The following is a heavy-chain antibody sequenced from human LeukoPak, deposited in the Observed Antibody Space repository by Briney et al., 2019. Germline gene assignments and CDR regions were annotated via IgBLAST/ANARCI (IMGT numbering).Heavy chain of an antibody. J-gene: IGHJ3*02. D-gene: IGHD6-13*01. CDR2: INQDGSEK. CDR1: GFTFSSYW. Sequence: PGGSLRLSCAGSGFTFSSYWMSWVRQAPGKGLEWVANINQDGSEKYYVDSVKGRFTISRDNAKNSLYLQMNSLRAEDTAMYYCARPYSSSEAFDIWGQGTMVTVSS. CDR3: ARPYSSSEAFDI. V-gene: IGHV3-7*04.